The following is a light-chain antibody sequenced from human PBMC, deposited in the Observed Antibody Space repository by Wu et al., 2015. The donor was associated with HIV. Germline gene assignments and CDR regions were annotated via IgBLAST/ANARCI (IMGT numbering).Light chain of an antibody. Sequence: EIVLTQSPGTLSLSSGQRATLSCRASQNITHYLSWYQQRLGQPPRLLIYDVFNRATGTPVRFSGSGSGTEFTLTISSTQTEDFAVYYCQQYNNWITFGQGTRLEIK. V-gene: IGKV3-11*01. J-gene: IGKJ5*01. CDR1: QNITHY. CDR2: DVF. CDR3: QQYNNWIT.